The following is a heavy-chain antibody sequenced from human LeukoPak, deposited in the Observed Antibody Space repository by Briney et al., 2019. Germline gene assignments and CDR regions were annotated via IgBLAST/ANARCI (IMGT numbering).Heavy chain of an antibody. J-gene: IGHJ6*02. CDR2: ISYDGSNK. D-gene: IGHD6-13*01. Sequence: PGGSLRLSCAASGFTFSSYGMHCVRQAPGKGLEWVAVISYDGSNKYSADSVKGRFTISRDNSKNTLYLQMNSLRTEDTAVYYCTKEVRSSSRYANYYYYYGMDVWGQGTTVTVSS. V-gene: IGHV3-30*18. CDR3: TKEVRSSSRYANYYYYYGMDV. CDR1: GFTFSSYG.